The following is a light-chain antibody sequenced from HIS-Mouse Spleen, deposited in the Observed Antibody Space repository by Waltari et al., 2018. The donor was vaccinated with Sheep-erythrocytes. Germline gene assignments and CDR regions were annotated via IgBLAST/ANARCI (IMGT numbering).Light chain of an antibody. J-gene: IGLJ1*01. CDR2: DVS. CDR3: CSYAGSYNHV. CDR1: ALPKQY. Sequence: LTQPPSVSVSPGQTARITCSGDALPKQYAYWYQQKPGKAPKLMIYDVSKRPSGVPDRFSGSKSGNTASLTISGLQAEDEADYYCCSYAGSYNHVFATGTKVTVL. V-gene: IGLV2-11*01.